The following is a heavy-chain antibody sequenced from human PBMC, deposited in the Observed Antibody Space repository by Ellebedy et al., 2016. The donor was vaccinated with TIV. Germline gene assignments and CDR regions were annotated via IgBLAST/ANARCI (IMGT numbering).Heavy chain of an antibody. Sequence: GESLKISCAASGFTFANFGMHWVRQAPGKGLEWVALILSDGSNSYYVDPVKGRFTISRDNSQNTLYLQMNSLRAEDTAVYYCARGLIDRAVAGWCYFDYWGQGTLVTVSS. V-gene: IGHV3-33*01. CDR1: GFTFANFG. CDR2: ILSDGSNS. CDR3: ARGLIDRAVAGWCYFDY. D-gene: IGHD6-19*01. J-gene: IGHJ4*02.